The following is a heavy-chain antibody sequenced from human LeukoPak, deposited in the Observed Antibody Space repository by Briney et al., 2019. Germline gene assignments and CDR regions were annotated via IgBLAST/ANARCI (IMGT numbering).Heavy chain of an antibody. Sequence: GGSLRLSCAASGFTFSSYSMNWVRQAPGKGLEWVSYISSSSSTIYYADSVKGRFTISRDNAKNSLYLQMNSLRAEDTAMYYCARDTRMNTVGATRGFDYWGQGILVTVSS. V-gene: IGHV3-48*01. CDR1: GFTFSSYS. D-gene: IGHD1-26*01. CDR2: ISSSSSTI. J-gene: IGHJ4*02. CDR3: ARDTRMNTVGATRGFDY.